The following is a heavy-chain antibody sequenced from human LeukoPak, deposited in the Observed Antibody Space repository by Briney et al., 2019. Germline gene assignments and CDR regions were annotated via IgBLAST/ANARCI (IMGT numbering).Heavy chain of an antibody. CDR2: ISSSSSSTM. CDR1: GFTFSTYS. CDR3: ARLQGSGSFSSFDY. D-gene: IGHD3-10*01. J-gene: IGHJ4*02. V-gene: IGHV3-48*01. Sequence: PGGSPRLSXAASGFTFSTYSMNWVRQAPGKGLEWVSYISSSSSSTMYYADSVKGRCTISRDNAKNSLSLQMYSLRAEDTAVYYCARLQGSGSFSSFDYWGQGTLVTVSS.